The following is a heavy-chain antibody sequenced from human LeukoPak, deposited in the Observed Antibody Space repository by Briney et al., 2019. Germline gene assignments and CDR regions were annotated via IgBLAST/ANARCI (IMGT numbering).Heavy chain of an antibody. CDR2: IKQDGSEI. CDR1: GFTFSTSW. V-gene: IGHV3-7*02. Sequence: PGGSLRLSSAASGFTFSTSWMTWVRQAPGKGLAWVANIKQDGSEIFYVDSVKGRFTMSRDNAKSSLYLQMNSLRAEDTAVYYCAKVGQQLALDHWGQGTLVTVSS. CDR3: AKVGQQLALDH. J-gene: IGHJ4*02. D-gene: IGHD6-13*01.